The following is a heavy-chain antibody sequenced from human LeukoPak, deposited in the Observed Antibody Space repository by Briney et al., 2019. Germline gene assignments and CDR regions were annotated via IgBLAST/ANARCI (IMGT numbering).Heavy chain of an antibody. CDR2: INPSGGST. J-gene: IGHJ4*02. V-gene: IGHV1-46*01. CDR3: ARPGAAAGFGH. CDR1: GYTFTSYY. D-gene: IGHD6-13*01. Sequence: ASVKVSCKASGYTFTSYYMHWVRQAPGQGLEWMGIINPSGGSTSYAQKFQGRVTMSRNTSINTAYMELSSLRSDDTAVYYCARPGAAAGFGHWGQGTLVTVSS.